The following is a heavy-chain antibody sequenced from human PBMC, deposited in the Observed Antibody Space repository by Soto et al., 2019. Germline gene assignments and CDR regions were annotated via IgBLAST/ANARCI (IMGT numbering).Heavy chain of an antibody. J-gene: IGHJ4*02. CDR3: ASSDGSGDRAFDY. D-gene: IGHD3-10*01. Sequence: QVQLVQSGAEVKRPGSSVKVSCKASGVTFTFYSINWVRQAPGLGHEWMGRINPILSMSNYAQRFQGRVTMTAGKSTGTSYKELSSRRAEDTAIYYCASSDGSGDRAFDYWGQGALVTGSS. CDR2: INPILSMS. V-gene: IGHV1-69*02. CDR1: GVTFTFYS.